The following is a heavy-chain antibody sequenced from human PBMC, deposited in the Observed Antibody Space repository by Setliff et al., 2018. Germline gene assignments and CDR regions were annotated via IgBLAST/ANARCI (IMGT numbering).Heavy chain of an antibody. J-gene: IGHJ6*03. V-gene: IGHV4-38-2*02. Sequence: ASETLSLTCTVSGYSISSVYIWGWIRQPPGKGLEWVGNIGHTGSINYNPSLKSRLTISRDTSKNQVSLKLNSVTATDTAVYYCAREQWLDPPGYYYMDVWAKGTTVTVSS. D-gene: IGHD6-19*01. CDR3: AREQWLDPPGYYYMDV. CDR2: IGHTGSI. CDR1: GYSISSVYI.